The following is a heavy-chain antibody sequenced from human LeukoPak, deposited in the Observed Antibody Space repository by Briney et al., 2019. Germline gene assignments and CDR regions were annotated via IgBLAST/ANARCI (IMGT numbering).Heavy chain of an antibody. Sequence: SETLSLTCTVSGYSISSGYYWGWIRQPPGKGLEWIGSIYYSGSTYYNPSLKSRVTISVDTSKNQFSLKLSSVTAADTAVYYCASGGGWVFNNWGQGTLVTVSS. J-gene: IGHJ4*02. D-gene: IGHD6-19*01. CDR3: ASGGGWVFNN. CDR1: GYSISSGYY. CDR2: IYYSGST. V-gene: IGHV4-38-2*02.